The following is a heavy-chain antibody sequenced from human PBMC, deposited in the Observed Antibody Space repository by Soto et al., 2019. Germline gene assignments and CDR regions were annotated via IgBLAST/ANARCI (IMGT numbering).Heavy chain of an antibody. V-gene: IGHV4-34*01. CDR2: INHSGST. J-gene: IGHJ4*02. CDR1: GGSFSGYY. CDR3: ARGLITMIVVAAPYFDY. D-gene: IGHD3-22*01. Sequence: LSLTCAVYGGSFSGYYWSWIRQPPGKGLERIGEINHSGSTNYNPSLKSRVTISVDTSKNQFSLKLSSVTAADTAVYYCARGLITMIVVAAPYFDYWGQGTLVTISS.